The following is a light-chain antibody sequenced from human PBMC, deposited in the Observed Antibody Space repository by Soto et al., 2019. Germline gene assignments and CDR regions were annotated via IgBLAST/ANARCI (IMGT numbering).Light chain of an antibody. J-gene: IGKJ1*01. CDR3: QKYGTSPRR. V-gene: IGKV3-20*01. Sequence: ELVLTQSPGTLSLSQGERATLSCRASPSVGGSSLAWYQQKPGQAPRLLIYGASRRASGIPDRFSGSGSGTDFTLTISRLEPEDFAVYYCQKYGTSPRRCGQGIMGDIK. CDR2: GAS. CDR1: PSVGGSS.